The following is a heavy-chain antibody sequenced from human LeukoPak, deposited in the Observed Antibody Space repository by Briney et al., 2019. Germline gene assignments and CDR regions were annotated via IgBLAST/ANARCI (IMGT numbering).Heavy chain of an antibody. CDR3: ARPRGGQLERPGPEPYYYYYYMDV. Sequence: ASVKVSCKALGYSFETSSLTWVRQAPGQRPEWMGWISPTNGNTYYAQGLQGRVSMTTDTSTGSAYMELRSLRSDDTAVYYCARPRGGQLERPGPEPYYYYYYMDVWGKGTTVTVSS. D-gene: IGHD1-1*01. J-gene: IGHJ6*03. V-gene: IGHV1-18*01. CDR1: GYSFETSS. CDR2: ISPTNGNT.